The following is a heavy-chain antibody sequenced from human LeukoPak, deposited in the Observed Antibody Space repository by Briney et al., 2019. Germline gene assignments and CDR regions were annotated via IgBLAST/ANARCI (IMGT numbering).Heavy chain of an antibody. V-gene: IGHV5-51*01. CDR1: GYSFTSYW. Sequence: GESLKISCKGSGYSFTSYWIGWVRQMPGKGLEWMGIIYPGDSDTRYSPSFQGQVTISADKSISTAYLQWSSLKASDTAMYYCARQGCSSTSCYRADWFDPWGQGTLVTLSS. CDR2: IYPGDSDT. CDR3: ARQGCSSTSCYRADWFDP. D-gene: IGHD2-2*02. J-gene: IGHJ5*02.